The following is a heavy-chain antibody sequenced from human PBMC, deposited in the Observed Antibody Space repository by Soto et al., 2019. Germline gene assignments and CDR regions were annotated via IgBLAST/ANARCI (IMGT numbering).Heavy chain of an antibody. V-gene: IGHV2-5*02. CDR2: IYWDDDK. J-gene: IGHJ5*02. CDR1: GFSLTTRGVG. Sequence: QITLKESGPTLVKPTQTLTLTCTFSGFSLTTRGVGVGWICQPPGKALECLALIYWDDDKRYSPSLQSRLSITKDTPKNQVVLTMTNVDPVDTATYYCAHIPNYYQYDWFDPWGQGTLVSVSS. D-gene: IGHD3-16*01. CDR3: AHIPNYYQYDWFDP.